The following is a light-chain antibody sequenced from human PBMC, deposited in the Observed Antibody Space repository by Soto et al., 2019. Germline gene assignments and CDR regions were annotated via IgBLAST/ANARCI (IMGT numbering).Light chain of an antibody. CDR2: GAS. CDR3: LQHNTYTRN. V-gene: IGKV1-17*01. CDR1: QGIRNA. J-gene: IGKJ4*01. Sequence: DIQMTQSPSSLSSSVGDRVTVTCRASQGIRNALGWYQQKPRKAPKRLIYGASNLQSGVKSRFSGSGSVTEFTLTISSLQPEYFAYAYGLQHNTYTRNFGDGTKV.